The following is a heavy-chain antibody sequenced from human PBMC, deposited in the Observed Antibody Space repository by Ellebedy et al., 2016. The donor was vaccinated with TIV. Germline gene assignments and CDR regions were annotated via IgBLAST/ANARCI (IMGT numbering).Heavy chain of an antibody. CDR3: ARDLFVAVAATFYYYYGMDV. Sequence: GESLKISXAASGFTFSSYSMNWVRQAPGKGLEWVSYISSSSSTIYYADSVKGRFTISRDNAKNSLYLQMNSLRAEDTAVYYCARDLFVAVAATFYYYYGMDVWGQGTTVTVSS. CDR1: GFTFSSYS. D-gene: IGHD6-19*01. J-gene: IGHJ6*02. CDR2: ISSSSSTI. V-gene: IGHV3-48*04.